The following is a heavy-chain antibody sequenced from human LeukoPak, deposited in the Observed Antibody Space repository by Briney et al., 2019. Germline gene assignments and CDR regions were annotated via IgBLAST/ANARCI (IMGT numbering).Heavy chain of an antibody. CDR1: GGSFSGYY. D-gene: IGHD3-10*01. V-gene: IGHV4-34*01. Sequence: SETLSLTCAVYGGSFSGYYWSWIRQPPGKGLEWIGEINHSGSTNYNPSLKSRVTIPVDTSKNQFSLKLSSVTAADTAVYYCATWDGSGSTPASLDYWGQGTLVTVSS. CDR2: INHSGST. J-gene: IGHJ4*02. CDR3: ATWDGSGSTPASLDY.